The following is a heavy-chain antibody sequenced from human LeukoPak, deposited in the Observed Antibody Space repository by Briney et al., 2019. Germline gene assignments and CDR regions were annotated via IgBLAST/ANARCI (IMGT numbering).Heavy chain of an antibody. V-gene: IGHV3-30*18. CDR2: ISYDGSNK. J-gene: IGHJ4*02. CDR1: GFTFSRYG. Sequence: GGSLRLSCAASGFTFSRYGMHWVRQAPGKGLEWVAVISYDGSNKYYADSVKGRFTISRDNSKNTLYLQMNSLRAEDTAVYYCAKGDVDTAMVRGYWGQGTLVTVSS. D-gene: IGHD5-18*01. CDR3: AKGDVDTAMVRGY.